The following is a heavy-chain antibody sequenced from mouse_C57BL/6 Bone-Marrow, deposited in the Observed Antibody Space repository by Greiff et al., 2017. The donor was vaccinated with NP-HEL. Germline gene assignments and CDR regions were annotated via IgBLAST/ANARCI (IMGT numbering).Heavy chain of an antibody. V-gene: IGHV14-2*01. D-gene: IGHD2-3*01. J-gene: IGHJ1*03. CDR3: AGVTYDGYYEWYFDV. CDR2: IDPEDGDT. Sequence: VQLQQSGAELVKPGASVKLSCTASGFNIKDYYMHWVKQRTEQGLEWIGRIDPEDGDTKYAPKFQGKATITADTSSNTAYLQLSSLTSEDTAVYYCAGVTYDGYYEWYFDVWGTGTTVTVSS. CDR1: GFNIKDYY.